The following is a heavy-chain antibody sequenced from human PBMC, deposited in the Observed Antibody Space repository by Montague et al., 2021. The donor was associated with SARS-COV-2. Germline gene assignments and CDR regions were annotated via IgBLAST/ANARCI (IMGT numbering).Heavy chain of an antibody. CDR1: GGSISSSSHE. D-gene: IGHD3-3*01. V-gene: IGHV4-39*01. J-gene: IGHJ6*03. Sequence: SETLSLTCTVSGGSISSSSHEWGWLRQPPGKGLEWIVSIYYSGSTYYNPSLKSRVTMSVDTSKNQFSLKLSSVTAADTAVFYCARHSGDYSIFGVVIYYMDVWGQGTTVTVSS. CDR3: ARHSGDYSIFGVVIYYMDV. CDR2: IYYSGST.